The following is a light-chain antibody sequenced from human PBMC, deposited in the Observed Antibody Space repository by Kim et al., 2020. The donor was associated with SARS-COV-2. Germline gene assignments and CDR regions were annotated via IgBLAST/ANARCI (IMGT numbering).Light chain of an antibody. Sequence: VSTGQTASITSAGEKFGDNYVYGYNQEPCQAPVVVIDQDSKRPSGIRERFCGSNSGNTATLTVSGSQAMDEADYDCHAWDSSTAVVFGGGTQLTVL. CDR3: HAWDSSTAVV. V-gene: IGLV3-1*01. J-gene: IGLJ2*01. CDR1: KFGDNY. CDR2: QDS.